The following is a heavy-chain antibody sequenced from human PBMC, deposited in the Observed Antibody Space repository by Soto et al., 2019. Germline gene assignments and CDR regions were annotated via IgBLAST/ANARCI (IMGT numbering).Heavy chain of an antibody. CDR1: GYTLTELS. CDR3: APDGGYGSGSYYHY. D-gene: IGHD3-10*01. J-gene: IGHJ4*02. V-gene: IGHV1-24*01. Sequence: ASVKVSCKVSGYTLTELSMHWVRQAPGKGLEWMGGFDPEDGETIYAQKFQGRVTMTEDTSTETAYMELSSLRSEDTAVYYCAPDGGYGSGSYYHYWGQGTLVTVSS. CDR2: FDPEDGET.